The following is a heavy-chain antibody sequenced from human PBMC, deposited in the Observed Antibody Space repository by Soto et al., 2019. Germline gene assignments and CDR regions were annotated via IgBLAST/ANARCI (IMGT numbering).Heavy chain of an antibody. V-gene: IGHV3-30*18. D-gene: IGHD6-6*01. CDR1: GFTLSGVD. Sequence: QVQLVESGGGVVQPGTSLRLSCSASGFTLSGVDMPWVRQAPGKGLEWVAVMSYDGRNQYYADSVKGRFTVSRDSSKSTLYLQMNSLRTEDAAVYYCANGGWYTSSSRSDCWGQGTLVTVSS. CDR2: MSYDGRNQ. CDR3: ANGGWYTSSSRSDC. J-gene: IGHJ4*02.